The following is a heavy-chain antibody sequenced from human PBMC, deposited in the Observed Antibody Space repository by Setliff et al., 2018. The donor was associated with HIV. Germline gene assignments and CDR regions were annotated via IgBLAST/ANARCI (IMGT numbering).Heavy chain of an antibody. CDR3: VKAVIVVIPAAIFDY. V-gene: IGHV3-23*01. D-gene: IGHD2-2*01. Sequence: GGSLRLSCAPSGFTFGSYAMNWVRQAPGKGLEWVSTISAGGGSTYYVDSVKGRFTISRENSKNTLYLQMSSLRVEDTAVYYCVKAVIVVIPAAIFDYWGQGTLVTVSS. CDR1: GFTFGSYA. CDR2: ISAGGGST. J-gene: IGHJ4*02.